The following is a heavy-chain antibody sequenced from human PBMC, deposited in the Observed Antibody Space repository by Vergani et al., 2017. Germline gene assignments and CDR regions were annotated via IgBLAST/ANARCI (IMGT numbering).Heavy chain of an antibody. CDR1: GFTFSSYS. V-gene: IGHV3-48*01. CDR2: ISSSSSTI. D-gene: IGHD2-15*01. J-gene: IGHJ6*02. CDR3: ARSGISGGYYPWGIYYYYGMDV. Sequence: EVQLVESGGGLVQPGGSLRLSCAASGFTFSSYSMNWVRQAPGKGLEWVSYISSSSSTIYYADSVTGRFTISRDNAKNSLYLQMNSLRAEYPAVDYCARSGISGGYYPWGIYYYYGMDVWGQGTTVTVSS.